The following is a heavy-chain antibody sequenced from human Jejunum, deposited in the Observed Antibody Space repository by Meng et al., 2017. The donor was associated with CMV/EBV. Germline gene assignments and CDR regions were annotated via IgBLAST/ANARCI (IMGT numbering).Heavy chain of an antibody. D-gene: IGHD3-3*01. Sequence: SGFSFSGYTIKWVRQAPGKGLEWLSAISSGSNNIYYAHSVRGRFTISRDNAKNSVYLQINSLGVEDTAVYYCATGISIFGGTFRDYWGQGTLVTVSS. J-gene: IGHJ4*02. CDR3: ATGISIFGGTFRDY. CDR2: ISSGSNNI. CDR1: GFSFSGYT. V-gene: IGHV3-21*06.